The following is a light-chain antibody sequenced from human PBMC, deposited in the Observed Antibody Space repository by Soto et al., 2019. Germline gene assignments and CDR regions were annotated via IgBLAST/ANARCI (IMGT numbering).Light chain of an antibody. Sequence: QAVVTQPPSVSAAPGQKVTISCSGSSSNIGNNYVSWYQQLPGTAPKVLIYDNNKRPTGMPDRFSGSKSGTSATLGITGLQTGDEADYYCGTWDSSLSAYVFGTGTKLTVL. J-gene: IGLJ1*01. CDR3: GTWDSSLSAYV. CDR1: SSNIGNNY. V-gene: IGLV1-51*01. CDR2: DNN.